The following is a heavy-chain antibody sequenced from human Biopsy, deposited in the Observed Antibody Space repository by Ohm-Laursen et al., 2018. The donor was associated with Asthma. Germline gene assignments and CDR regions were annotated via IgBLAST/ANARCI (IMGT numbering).Heavy chain of an antibody. D-gene: IGHD3-16*01. Sequence: ASVKVSCKASGYTFTSYDINWVRQATGQGLEWMGWMNPNSGNTGYPQYFQGRVTMTRDTSISTAYMELSSLRSEDTAVYYCTRWSLRVRDTPNDYWGQGTLVTVSS. V-gene: IGHV1-8*01. CDR1: GYTFTSYD. CDR2: MNPNSGNT. J-gene: IGHJ4*02. CDR3: TRWSLRVRDTPNDY.